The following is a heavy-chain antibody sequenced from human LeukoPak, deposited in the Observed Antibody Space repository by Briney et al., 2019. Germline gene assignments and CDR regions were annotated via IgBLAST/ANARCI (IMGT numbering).Heavy chain of an antibody. Sequence: SVKVSCKASGGTFSSYAISWVRQAPGQGLEWMGGIIPIFGTANYAQKFQGRVTITADESTSTAYMELSSLRSEDTAVYYCARGIAAAVQNWFDPWGQGTLVTVSS. J-gene: IGHJ5*02. V-gene: IGHV1-69*13. D-gene: IGHD6-13*01. CDR1: GGTFSSYA. CDR3: ARGIAAAVQNWFDP. CDR2: IIPIFGTA.